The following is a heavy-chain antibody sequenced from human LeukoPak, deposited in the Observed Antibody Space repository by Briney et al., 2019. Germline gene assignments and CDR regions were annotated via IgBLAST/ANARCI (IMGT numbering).Heavy chain of an antibody. CDR3: ATLAVAGTGGDY. Sequence: SETLSLTCAVYGGSFSGYSWSWIRQPPGKGLEWIGEINHSGSTNYNPSLKSRVTISVDTSKNQFSLKLSSVTAADTAVYYCATLAVAGTGGDYWGQGTLVTVSS. J-gene: IGHJ4*02. CDR2: INHSGST. D-gene: IGHD6-19*01. CDR1: GGSFSGYS. V-gene: IGHV4-34*01.